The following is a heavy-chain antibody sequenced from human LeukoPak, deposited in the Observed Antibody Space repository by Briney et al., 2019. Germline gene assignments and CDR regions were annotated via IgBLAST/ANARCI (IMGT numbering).Heavy chain of an antibody. CDR1: GGSISSYY. CDR3: ARGSSGWPYYFDY. D-gene: IGHD6-19*01. V-gene: IGHV4-59*01. J-gene: IGHJ4*02. Sequence: SETLSLTCTVSGGSISSYYWSWIRQPPGKGLEWIGYIYYSGSTNYNPSLKSRVTISVDTSKNQFSLKLRSVTAADTAVYYCARGSSGWPYYFDYWGQGTLVTVSS. CDR2: IYYSGST.